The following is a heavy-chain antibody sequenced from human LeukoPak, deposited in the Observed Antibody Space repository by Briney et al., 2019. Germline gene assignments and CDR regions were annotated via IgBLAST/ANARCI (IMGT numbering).Heavy chain of an antibody. CDR3: ARLGLAVAVRGFDY. D-gene: IGHD6-19*01. CDR1: GGSISSGGYY. CDR2: IYYSGST. J-gene: IGHJ4*02. V-gene: IGHV4-31*03. Sequence: PSQTLSLTCTVSGGSISSGGYYWSWIRQHPGKGLEWIGYIYYSGSTNYNPSLKSRVTISVDTSKNQFSLKLSSVTAADTAVYYCARLGLAVAVRGFDYWGQGTLVTVSS.